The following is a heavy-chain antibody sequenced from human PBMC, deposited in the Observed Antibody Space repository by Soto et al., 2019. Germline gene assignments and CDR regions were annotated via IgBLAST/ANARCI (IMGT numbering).Heavy chain of an antibody. Sequence: SVKVSCKASGGTFSSYAISWVRQAPGQWLEWMGGIIPIFGTANYAQKFQGRVTITADKSTSTAYMELSSLRSEDTAVYYCARWEGRDGYGFDYYYYGMDVWGQGTTVTVSS. CDR1: GGTFSSYA. CDR3: ARWEGRDGYGFDYYYYGMDV. J-gene: IGHJ6*02. CDR2: IIPIFGTA. D-gene: IGHD5-12*01. V-gene: IGHV1-69*06.